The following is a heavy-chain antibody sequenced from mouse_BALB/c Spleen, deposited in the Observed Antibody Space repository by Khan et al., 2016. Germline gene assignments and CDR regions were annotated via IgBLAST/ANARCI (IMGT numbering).Heavy chain of an antibody. V-gene: IGHV14-3*02. CDR2: IDPANGNT. CDR3: ARSADDYDVGFAY. Sequence: VQLKQSGAELVKPGASVKLSCTASGFNIKDTYMHWVKQRPEQGLEWIGRIDPANGNTKYDPKFQGKATITADTSSNTAYLQLSSLTSEDTAVYYSARSADDYDVGFAYWGQGTLVTVSA. D-gene: IGHD2-4*01. CDR1: GFNIKDTY. J-gene: IGHJ3*01.